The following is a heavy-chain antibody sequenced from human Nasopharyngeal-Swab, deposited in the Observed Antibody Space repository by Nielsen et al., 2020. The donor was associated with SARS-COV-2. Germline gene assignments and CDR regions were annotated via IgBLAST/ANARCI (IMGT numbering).Heavy chain of an antibody. D-gene: IGHD5-18*01. CDR1: GYTFTSYG. Sequence: ASVKVSCKASGYTFTSYGISWVRQAPGQGLEWMGWISAYNGNTNYAQKLQGRVTMTTDTSTSTAYMELRSPRSDDTAVYYCARDPPPEAWIQLWGDYYYGMDVWGQGTTVTVSS. CDR2: ISAYNGNT. V-gene: IGHV1-18*01. CDR3: ARDPPPEAWIQLWGDYYYGMDV. J-gene: IGHJ6*02.